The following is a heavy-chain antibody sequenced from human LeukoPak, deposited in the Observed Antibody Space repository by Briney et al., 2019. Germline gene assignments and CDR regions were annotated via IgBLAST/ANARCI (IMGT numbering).Heavy chain of an antibody. D-gene: IGHD2-2*01. CDR3: ARGGPGVVVVPAAMWFDP. CDR1: GGSISSYY. Sequence: PSETLSLTCTVSGGSISSYYWSWIRQPAGKGLEGIGRIYTSGSTNYNPSLKSRVTMSVDTSKNQFSLKLSSVTAADTAVYYCARGGPGVVVVPAAMWFDPWGQGTLVTVSS. J-gene: IGHJ5*02. CDR2: IYTSGST. V-gene: IGHV4-4*07.